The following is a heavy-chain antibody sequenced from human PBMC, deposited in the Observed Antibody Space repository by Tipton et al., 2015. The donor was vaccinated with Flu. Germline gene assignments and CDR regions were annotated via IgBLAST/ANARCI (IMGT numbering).Heavy chain of an antibody. V-gene: IGHV3-43*01. CDR2: ISWDGIST. D-gene: IGHD3-22*01. J-gene: IGHJ4*02. CDR1: GFTFDDHT. CDR3: AKDTSSSGYYYFED. Sequence: SLRLSCTASGFTFDDHTMHWVRQAPGKGLEWVSFISWDGISTDYGDSVKGRFTISRDNSKNSLYLQMNSLRIEDTALYYCAKDTSSSGYYYFEDWGQGTLVTVSS.